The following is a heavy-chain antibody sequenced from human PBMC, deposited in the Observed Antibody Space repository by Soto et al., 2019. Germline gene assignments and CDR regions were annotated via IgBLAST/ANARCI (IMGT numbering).Heavy chain of an antibody. CDR2: ISYDGSNK. CDR3: AKDLPRPGSPVRSRLRFGLADY. V-gene: IGHV3-30*18. J-gene: IGHJ4*02. Sequence: GGSLRLSCAASGFTFSSYGMHWVRQAPGKGLEWVAVISYDGSNKYYADSVKGRFTISRDNSKNTLYLQMNSLRAEDTAVYYCAKDLPRPGSPVRSRLRFGLADYWGQGTLVTVSS. CDR1: GFTFSSYG. D-gene: IGHD5-12*01.